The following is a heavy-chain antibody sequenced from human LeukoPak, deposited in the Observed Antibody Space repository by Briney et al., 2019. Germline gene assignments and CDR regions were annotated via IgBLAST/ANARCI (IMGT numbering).Heavy chain of an antibody. CDR1: GYTFTGYY. Sequence: ASVKVSCKASGYTFTGYYIRWVRQAPGQGLEWMRWINPNSGDTHYAQEFQGRVTMTRDTSINAAYMELSRLTSDDRAVYYCARAGFPHTPTDGGAYWGQGTLVTVSS. CDR2: INPNSGDT. J-gene: IGHJ4*02. CDR3: ARAGFPHTPTDGGAY. V-gene: IGHV1-2*02. D-gene: IGHD5-18*01.